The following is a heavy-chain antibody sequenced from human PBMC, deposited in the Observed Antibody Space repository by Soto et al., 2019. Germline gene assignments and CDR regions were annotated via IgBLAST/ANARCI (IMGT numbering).Heavy chain of an antibody. CDR3: ASSTRLRYFDCFLDAFDI. CDR2: LNPNSGNT. Sequence: ASVKVSCKASGYTFTSYDINWVRQATGQGLEWMGWLNPNSGNTGYAQKFQGRVTMTRNTSISTAYMELSSLRSEDTAVYYCASSTRLRYFDCFLDAFDIWGQGTMVTVSS. D-gene: IGHD3-9*01. CDR1: GYTFTSYD. J-gene: IGHJ3*02. V-gene: IGHV1-8*01.